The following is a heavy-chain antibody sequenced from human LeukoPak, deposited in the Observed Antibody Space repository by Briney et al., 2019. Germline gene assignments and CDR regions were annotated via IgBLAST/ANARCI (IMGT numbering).Heavy chain of an antibody. J-gene: IGHJ4*02. CDR1: GFTFSSYA. Sequence: PGGSLRLSCAASGFTFSSYAMHWVRQAPGKGLEWVAVISYDGSNKYYADSVKGRFTISRDNSKNTLYLQMNSLRAEDTAVYYCARSGYYDILTGHFDYWGQGTLVTVSS. V-gene: IGHV3-30-3*01. CDR3: ARSGYYDILTGHFDY. D-gene: IGHD3-9*01. CDR2: ISYDGSNK.